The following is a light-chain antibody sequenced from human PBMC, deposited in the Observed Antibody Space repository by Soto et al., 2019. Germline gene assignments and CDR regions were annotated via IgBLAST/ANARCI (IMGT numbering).Light chain of an antibody. CDR2: GAS. J-gene: IGKJ1*01. CDR3: HQYNNWPRT. CDR1: QTVGSK. V-gene: IGKV3-15*01. Sequence: EIVMTQSPATLSVSPGERATLSCRASQTVGSKLAWYQQKPGQVPRLLIYGASTRATGIPARFSGSGSGTEFTLTISSLQSEDFAVYYCHQYNNWPRTFGQGTKVEIK.